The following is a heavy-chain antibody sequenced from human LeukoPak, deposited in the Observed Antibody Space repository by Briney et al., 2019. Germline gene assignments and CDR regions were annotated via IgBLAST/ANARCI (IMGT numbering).Heavy chain of an antibody. J-gene: IGHJ4*02. CDR2: IWYDGSNK. Sequence: GGSLRLSCAASGFTFSSYAMSWVRQAPGKGLEWVAVIWYDGSNKYYADSVKGRFTISRDNSKNTLYLQMNSLRAEDTAVYYCARDRHIVGATTLDYWGQGTLVTVSS. V-gene: IGHV3-33*08. CDR3: ARDRHIVGATTLDY. D-gene: IGHD1-26*01. CDR1: GFTFSSYA.